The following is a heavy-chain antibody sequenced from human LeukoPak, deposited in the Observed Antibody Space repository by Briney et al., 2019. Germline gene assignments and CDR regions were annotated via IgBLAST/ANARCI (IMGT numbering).Heavy chain of an antibody. V-gene: IGHV1-2*02. CDR2: INPNSGGT. Sequence: VAVKLSYLASEYTFNGKYIDRVRQATGQKLEWMGWINPNSGGTNYAQKFQGRVTMTRDTSISTAYMELSRLRSDDTAVYYCARDSPLEVVGATSYWGQGTLVTVSS. CDR3: ARDSPLEVVGATSY. CDR1: EYTFNGKY. D-gene: IGHD1-26*01. J-gene: IGHJ4*02.